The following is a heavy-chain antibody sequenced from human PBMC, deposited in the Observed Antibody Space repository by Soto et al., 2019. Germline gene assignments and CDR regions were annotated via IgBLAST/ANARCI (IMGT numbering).Heavy chain of an antibody. D-gene: IGHD6-19*01. CDR3: ARGPSRYSSGWSTQGYYYYGMDV. V-gene: IGHV1-2*04. CDR2: INPNSGGT. CDR1: GYTFTGYY. J-gene: IGHJ6*02. Sequence: GASVKVSCKASGYTFTGYYMHWVRQAPGQGLEWMGWINPNSGGTNYAQKFQGWVTMTRDTSISTAYMELSRLRSDDTAVYYCARGPSRYSSGWSTQGYYYYGMDVWGQGTTVTVSS.